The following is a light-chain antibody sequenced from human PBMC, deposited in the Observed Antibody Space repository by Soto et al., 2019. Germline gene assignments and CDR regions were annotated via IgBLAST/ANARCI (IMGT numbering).Light chain of an antibody. Sequence: IVMTQSPATLSVSPGERATLSCRASQSVSSNYLVWYQQEPGQAPRLLVYGASSRATGIPDRFSGSGSGTDFTLTISRLEPEDFAVYYCQQYGSSRWTFGQGTKV. V-gene: IGKV3-20*01. CDR3: QQYGSSRWT. J-gene: IGKJ1*01. CDR2: GAS. CDR1: QSVSSNY.